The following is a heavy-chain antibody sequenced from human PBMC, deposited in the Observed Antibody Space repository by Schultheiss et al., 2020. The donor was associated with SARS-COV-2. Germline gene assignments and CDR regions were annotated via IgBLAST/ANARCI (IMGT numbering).Heavy chain of an antibody. CDR3: ARGNETYDY. V-gene: IGHV4-39*01. Sequence: SETLSLTCTVSGGSISSSSYYWGWIRQPPGKGLEWIGSIYYSGSTYYNPSLKSRVTISVDTSKNQFSLKLSSVTAADTAVYYCARGNETYDYWGQGTLVTVSS. CDR2: IYYSGST. CDR1: GGSISSSSYY. D-gene: IGHD3-10*01. J-gene: IGHJ4*02.